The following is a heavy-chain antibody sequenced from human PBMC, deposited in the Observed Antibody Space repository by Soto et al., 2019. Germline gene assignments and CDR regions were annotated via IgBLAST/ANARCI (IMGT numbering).Heavy chain of an antibody. CDR3: AREGYSSSWKWFDP. V-gene: IGHV1-69*08. Sequence: VQLVQSGAEVKKPGSSVKVSCKASGGTFSSYTISWVRQAPGQGLEWMGRIIPILGIANYAQKFQGRVTITADKSTSTAYMELSSLRSEDTAVYYCAREGYSSSWKWFDPWGQGTLVTVSS. CDR1: GGTFSSYT. D-gene: IGHD6-13*01. CDR2: IIPILGIA. J-gene: IGHJ5*02.